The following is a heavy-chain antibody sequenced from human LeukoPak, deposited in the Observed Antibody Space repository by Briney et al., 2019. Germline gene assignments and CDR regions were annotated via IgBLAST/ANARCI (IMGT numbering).Heavy chain of an antibody. CDR2: ISSTGGTA. CDR1: GFTFSSFG. J-gene: IGHJ6*03. D-gene: IGHD1-14*01. V-gene: IGHV3-23*01. Sequence: PGGSLRLSCAASGFTFSSFGMSWVRQAPGKGLEWVSAISSTGGTAYYADSVKGRFTISRDNSKNTLYLQMNSLRAEDTAVYYCARVGPWVNPGYYYYYMDVWGKGTTVTVSS. CDR3: ARVGPWVNPGYYYYYMDV.